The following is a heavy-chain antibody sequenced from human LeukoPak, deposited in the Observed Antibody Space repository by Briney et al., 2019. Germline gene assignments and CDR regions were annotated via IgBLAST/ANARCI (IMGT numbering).Heavy chain of an antibody. J-gene: IGHJ6*02. CDR1: GGTFSSYA. D-gene: IGHD3-22*01. Sequence: SVKVSSKASGGTFSSYAISWVRQAPGQGLEWMGGVIPIFGTANYAQKFQGRVTITADESTSTAYMELSSLRSEDTAVYYCARDPKAPDSSGYYYYYYGMDVWGQGTTVTVSS. CDR2: VIPIFGTA. CDR3: ARDPKAPDSSGYYYYYYGMDV. V-gene: IGHV1-69*13.